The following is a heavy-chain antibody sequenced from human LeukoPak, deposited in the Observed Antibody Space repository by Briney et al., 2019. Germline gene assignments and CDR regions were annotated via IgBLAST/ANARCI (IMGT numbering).Heavy chain of an antibody. V-gene: IGHV4-39*01. J-gene: IGHJ5*02. Sequence: SETLSLTCSVSGDSIAATSYYWAWIRQPPGKGLEWIGSIYYGGNINYDPSLQSRVTISIDTSKNQFSLSLTSVTAADTAVYFCARQIRYTYDPNWFHPWGDGTLVTVSS. D-gene: IGHD5-12*01. CDR3: ARQIRYTYDPNWFHP. CDR1: GDSIAATSYY. CDR2: IYYGGNI.